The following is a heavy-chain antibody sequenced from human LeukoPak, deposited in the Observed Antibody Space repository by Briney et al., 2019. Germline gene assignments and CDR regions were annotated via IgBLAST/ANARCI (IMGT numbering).Heavy chain of an antibody. CDR3: ASNKYPVQAFDV. V-gene: IGHV4-34*01. CDR2: IHRSGST. Sequence: SETLSLTCAVYGGSFNDYYWSWMRQTPGTGLEWIGEIHRSGSTNYNSSLESRVTMSIDTSNNQFSLKLTSVTAADTAVYYCASNKYPVQAFDVWGQGTMVTVSS. D-gene: IGHD2/OR15-2a*01. CDR1: GGSFNDYY. J-gene: IGHJ3*01.